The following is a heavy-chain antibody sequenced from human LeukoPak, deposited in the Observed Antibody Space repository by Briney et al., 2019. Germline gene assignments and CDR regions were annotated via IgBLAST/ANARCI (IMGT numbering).Heavy chain of an antibody. CDR3: ASGSPAGDY. CDR2: ISSSSSLI. V-gene: IGHV3-21*01. Sequence: GGSLRLSCAASGFTFSSYSMNWVRQAPGKGLEWVSSISSSSSLIYYADSVKGRFTISRDNARNSLYLQMNSLTAEDMAVYYCASGSPAGDYWGQGTLVTVSS. D-gene: IGHD1-26*01. J-gene: IGHJ4*02. CDR1: GFTFSSYS.